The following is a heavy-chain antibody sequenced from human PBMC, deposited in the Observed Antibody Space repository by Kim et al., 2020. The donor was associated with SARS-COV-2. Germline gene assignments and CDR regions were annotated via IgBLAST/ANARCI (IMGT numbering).Heavy chain of an antibody. CDR2: INHSGST. CDR1: GGSFSGYY. V-gene: IGHV4-34*01. D-gene: IGHD6-19*01. CDR3: AREEQWPSLLDY. J-gene: IGHJ4*02. Sequence: SETLSLTCAVYGGSFSGYYWSWIRQPPGKGLEWIGEINHSGSTNYNPSLKSRVTISVDTSNNQFSLKLSSVTAADTAVYYCAREEQWPSLLDYWGQGTLVTVSS.